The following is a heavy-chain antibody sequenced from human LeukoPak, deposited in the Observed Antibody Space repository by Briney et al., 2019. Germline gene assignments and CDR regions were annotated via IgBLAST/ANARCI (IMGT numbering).Heavy chain of an antibody. J-gene: IGHJ6*04. CDR3: AKRYCSGGSCYSPYYYGMDV. V-gene: IGHV3-23*01. CDR1: GFTFSSYA. CDR2: ISGSGGST. D-gene: IGHD2-15*01. Sequence: PGGSLRLSCAASGFTFSSYAMSWVRQAPGKGLELVSAISGSGGSTYYAASVKGRFTISRDNYKNKLYLQRNSLRAEDTAVYYCAKRYCSGGSCYSPYYYGMDVWGKGTTVTVSS.